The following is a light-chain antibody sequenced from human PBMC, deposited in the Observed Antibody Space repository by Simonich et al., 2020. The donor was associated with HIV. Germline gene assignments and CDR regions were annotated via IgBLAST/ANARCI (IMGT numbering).Light chain of an antibody. CDR1: QSVLYSTHNKNY. Sequence: DIVMTQSPDSLTVSLCERATINCKSSQSVLYSTHNKNYLGCYQQKPGQPPKLLIYFASNRESGVTYRFRGSGSGTDFTLTITILQAEDVAVYYCQHYFSIPRTFGQGTKVEIK. V-gene: IGKV4-1*01. J-gene: IGKJ1*01. CDR2: FAS. CDR3: QHYFSIPRT.